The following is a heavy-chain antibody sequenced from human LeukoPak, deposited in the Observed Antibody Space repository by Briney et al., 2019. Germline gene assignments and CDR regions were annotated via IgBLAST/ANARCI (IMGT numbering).Heavy chain of an antibody. CDR3: AKDRRRFWSGYLDY. CDR2: ISDSGGTT. V-gene: IGHV3-23*01. CDR1: GFSLSNYA. Sequence: PGGSLRLSCAPSGFSLSNYAMSWVRQAPGKGLEWVSGISDSGGTTYYADSVKGRFTISRDNSKNTLYLQMNSLTAEDTAVYYCAKDRRRFWSGYLDYWGQGALVTVSS. D-gene: IGHD3-3*01. J-gene: IGHJ4*02.